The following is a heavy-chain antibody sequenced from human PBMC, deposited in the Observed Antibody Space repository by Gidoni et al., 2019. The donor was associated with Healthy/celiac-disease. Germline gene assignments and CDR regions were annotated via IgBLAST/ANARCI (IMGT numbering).Heavy chain of an antibody. CDR3: TRDRWARDDYYMDV. CDR2: IRSKAYGGTT. Sequence: EVQLVESGGGLVKPERSLRLSCTASGFPFGAYAMSWFRQAPGKGLEWVGFIRSKAYGGTTEYAASVKGRFTISRDDSKSIAYLQMNSLKTEDTAVYYCTRDRWARDDYYMDVWGKGTTVTVSS. V-gene: IGHV3-49*05. CDR1: GFPFGAYA. D-gene: IGHD1-26*01. J-gene: IGHJ6*03.